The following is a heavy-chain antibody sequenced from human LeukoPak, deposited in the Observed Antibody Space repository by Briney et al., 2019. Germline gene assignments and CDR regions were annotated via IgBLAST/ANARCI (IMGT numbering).Heavy chain of an antibody. CDR2: ISGSGGST. CDR1: GFTFSSYA. Sequence: PGGSLRLSCAASGFTFSSYAMGWVRQAPGKGLEWASAISGSGGSTYYADSVKGRFTISRDNSKNILYLQMNSLRAEDTAVYYCARDPPHFYGSGSYYYDYWGQGTLVTVSS. CDR3: ARDPPHFYGSGSYYYDY. V-gene: IGHV3-23*01. D-gene: IGHD3-10*01. J-gene: IGHJ4*02.